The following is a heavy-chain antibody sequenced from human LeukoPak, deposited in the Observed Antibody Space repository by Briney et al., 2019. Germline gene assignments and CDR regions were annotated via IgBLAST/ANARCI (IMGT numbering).Heavy chain of an antibody. D-gene: IGHD5/OR15-5a*01. CDR2: IDTSGTTT. CDR3: ASRYRVGF. CDR1: GFTFGNFY. Sequence: GGSLRLSCAASGFTFGNFYMHWIRQAPGKGLECVLYIDTSGTTTYYADSVKGRFTISRDNARNSLYLQMNSLRAEDTAVYYCASRYRVGFWGQGTLVTVSS. V-gene: IGHV3-11*01. J-gene: IGHJ4*02.